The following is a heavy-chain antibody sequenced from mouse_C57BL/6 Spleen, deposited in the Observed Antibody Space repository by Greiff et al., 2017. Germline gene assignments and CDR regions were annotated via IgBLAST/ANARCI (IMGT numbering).Heavy chain of an antibody. CDR2: ISDGGSYT. D-gene: IGHD1-1*01. CDR1: GFTFSSYA. J-gene: IGHJ4*01. Sequence: EVKLVESGGGLVKPGGSLKLSCAASGFTFSSYAMSWVRQTPEKRLEWVATISDGGSYTYYPDNVKGRFTISRDNAKNNLYLQMSHLKSEDTAMYYCAGNYGSSSMDYWGQGTSVTVSA. CDR3: AGNYGSSSMDY. V-gene: IGHV5-4*03.